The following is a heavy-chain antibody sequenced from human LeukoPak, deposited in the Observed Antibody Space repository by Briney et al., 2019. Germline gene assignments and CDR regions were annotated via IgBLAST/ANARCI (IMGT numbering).Heavy chain of an antibody. CDR2: IYYNGRT. J-gene: IGHJ4*02. CDR1: GGSISSGDYY. CDR3: ASEGIQRGIDY. Sequence: SETLSLTCTVSGGSISSGDYYWIWIRQPPGKGLQWLGSIYYNGRTYYNPSLKSRVTISVDTSKNQFSLKLSSVTAADTAVYYCASEGIQRGIDYWGQGTLVTVSS. V-gene: IGHV4-30-4*01. D-gene: IGHD5-18*01.